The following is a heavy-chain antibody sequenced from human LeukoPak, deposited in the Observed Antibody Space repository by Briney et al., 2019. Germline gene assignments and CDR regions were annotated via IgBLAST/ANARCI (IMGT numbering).Heavy chain of an antibody. CDR3: ARETRVRDYYYGMDV. D-gene: IGHD3-10*01. J-gene: IGHJ6*02. CDR1: GGSISSYY. CDR2: IYYSGST. Sequence: SETLSLTCTVSGGSISSYYWSWIRQPPGKGLEWIGYIYYSGSTNYNPSLKSRVTISVDTSKNRFSLKLSSVTAADTAVYYCARETRVRDYYYGMDVWGQGTTVTVSS. V-gene: IGHV4-59*01.